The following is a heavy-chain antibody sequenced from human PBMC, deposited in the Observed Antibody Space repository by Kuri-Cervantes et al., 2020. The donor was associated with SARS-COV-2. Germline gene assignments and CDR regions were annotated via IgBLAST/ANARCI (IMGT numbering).Heavy chain of an antibody. Sequence: GESLKISCAASGFTFSSYGMHWVRQAPGKGLEWVAFIRYDGGNKYYADSVKGRFTISRDNSKNTLYLQMNSLRAEDTAVYYCATESSSWYGGSFDYWGQGTLVTVSS. CDR2: IRYDGGNK. CDR3: ATESSSWYGGSFDY. D-gene: IGHD6-13*01. V-gene: IGHV3-30*02. CDR1: GFTFSSYG. J-gene: IGHJ4*02.